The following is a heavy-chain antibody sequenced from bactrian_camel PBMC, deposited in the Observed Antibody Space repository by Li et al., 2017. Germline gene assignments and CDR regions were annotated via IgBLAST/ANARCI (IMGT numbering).Heavy chain of an antibody. CDR1: GITFSRHD. CDR2: IFDFTGVK. V-gene: IGHV3-2*01. D-gene: IGHD3*01. Sequence: HVQLVESGGGLVQPGESLRLSCVASGITFSRHDMSWFRQAPGKEHEGVARIFDFTGVKYYSDSVKGRVTISQDYAKNTMYLQMNNLKTEDTAVYYCAPAGRSYVDINCRARLGQGTQVTVS. J-gene: IGHJ4*01.